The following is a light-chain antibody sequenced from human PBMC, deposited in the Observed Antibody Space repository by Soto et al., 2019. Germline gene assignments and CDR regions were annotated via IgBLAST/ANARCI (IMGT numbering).Light chain of an antibody. Sequence: EIVLTQSPDTLSLSPGERATLSCRASESVSSSHLAWYQHKRGQTPRLLIYGASYRATGIPDRFSGSGSGTDFTLTISRLEPEDYAVYYCQYYDSSTDTFGQGTRLAIK. CDR2: GAS. V-gene: IGKV3-20*01. CDR3: QYYDSSTDT. CDR1: ESVSSSH. J-gene: IGKJ5*01.